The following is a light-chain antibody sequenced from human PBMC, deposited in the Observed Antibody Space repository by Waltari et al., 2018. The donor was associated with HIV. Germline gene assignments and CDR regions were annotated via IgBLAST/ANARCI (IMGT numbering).Light chain of an antibody. CDR2: GTS. CDR1: QSGSGTY. V-gene: IGKV3-20*01. J-gene: IGKJ5*01. Sequence: EILLTQSPGTLSLSPGERATLSCRASQSGSGTYLAWYQQEPGQAPRLLIYGTSSRATGTPIRFSGSGSGTDYTLTITTLEPEDFAVYFCQQYGRSPITFGQGTRLETK. CDR3: QQYGRSPIT.